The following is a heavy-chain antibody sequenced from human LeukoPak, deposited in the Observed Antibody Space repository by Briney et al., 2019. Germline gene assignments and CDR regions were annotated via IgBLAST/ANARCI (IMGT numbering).Heavy chain of an antibody. J-gene: IGHJ4*02. V-gene: IGHV4-39*07. CDR2: IYYSGST. Sequence: ASETLSLTCTVPGGSISSSSYHWGWIRQPPGKGLEWIGSIYYSGSTYYNPSLKSRVTISVDTSKNQFSLKLSSVTAADTAVYYCAREVGATDYFDYWGQGTLVTVSS. CDR3: AREVGATDYFDY. D-gene: IGHD1-26*01. CDR1: GGSISSSSYH.